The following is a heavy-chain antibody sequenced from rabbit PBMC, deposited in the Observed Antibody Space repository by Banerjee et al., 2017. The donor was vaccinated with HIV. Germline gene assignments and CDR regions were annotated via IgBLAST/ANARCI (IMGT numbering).Heavy chain of an antibody. CDR1: GFTLSSSYY. Sequence: QEQLVESGGGLVQPEGSLTLTCKASGFTLSSSYYMCWVRQAPGKGLEWIGCIVAGSSGSTWYASWAKGRFTISKTSSTTVTLQMTSLTAADTATYFCARGGDWTSYAWDLWGQGTLVTVS. J-gene: IGHJ6*01. D-gene: IGHD6-1*01. CDR3: ARGGDWTSYAWDL. V-gene: IGHV1S45*01. CDR2: IVAGSSGST.